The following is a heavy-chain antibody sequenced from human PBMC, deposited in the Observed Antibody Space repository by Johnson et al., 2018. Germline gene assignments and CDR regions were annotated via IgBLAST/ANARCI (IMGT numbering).Heavy chain of an antibody. J-gene: IGHJ6*03. CDR2: ISYDGSNK. CDR3: AKDRHTPTYYDFWGGYYDSYYMDV. D-gene: IGHD3-3*01. V-gene: IGHV3-30*18. Sequence: QVQLVESGGGVVQPGRSLRLSCAASGFTFSSYGMHWVRQAPGKGLEWVAVISYDGSNKYYADSVKGRFTISRDNSKNTLYLQINSLRAEDTAVYYCAKDRHTPTYYDFWGGYYDSYYMDVWGKGTTVTVSS. CDR1: GFTFSSYG.